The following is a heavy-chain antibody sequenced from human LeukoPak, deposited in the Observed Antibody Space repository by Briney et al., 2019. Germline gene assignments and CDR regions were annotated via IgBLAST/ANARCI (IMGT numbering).Heavy chain of an antibody. Sequence: GESLKISCKGSGYSFTSYWIDWERQMPGKGLEWLGIINPGDSDTRYSPSFQGQVTISADKSISTAYLQWSSLKASDTAMYYCARPGYGCNYDYWGQGTLVTVSS. CDR1: GYSFTSYW. D-gene: IGHD4-23*01. V-gene: IGHV5-51*01. CDR3: ARPGYGCNYDY. CDR2: INPGDSDT. J-gene: IGHJ4*02.